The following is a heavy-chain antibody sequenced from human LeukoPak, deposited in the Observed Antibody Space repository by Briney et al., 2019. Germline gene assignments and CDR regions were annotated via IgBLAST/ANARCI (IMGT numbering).Heavy chain of an antibody. D-gene: IGHD6-13*01. V-gene: IGHV3-23*01. Sequence: GGSLRLSCAASGFTFCSYTMSWVRQAPGKGLEWVSAISGSGGSTYYADSVKGRFTISRDNSKNTLYLQMNSLRAEDTAVYYCAKLSLFSSSWHFDYWGQGTLVTVSS. J-gene: IGHJ4*02. CDR2: ISGSGGST. CDR3: AKLSLFSSSWHFDY. CDR1: GFTFCSYT.